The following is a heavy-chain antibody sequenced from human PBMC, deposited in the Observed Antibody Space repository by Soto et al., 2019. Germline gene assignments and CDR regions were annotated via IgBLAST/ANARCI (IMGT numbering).Heavy chain of an antibody. CDR1: GGSISSGGYS. Sequence: PSETLSLSCAVSGGSISSGGYSWSWIRQPPGKGLEWIGYIYHSGSTYYNPSLKSRVTISVDRSKNQFSLKLSSVTAADTAVYYCARGLVATSEDWFDPWGQGTLVTVSS. J-gene: IGHJ5*02. CDR3: ARGLVATSEDWFDP. D-gene: IGHD1-1*01. V-gene: IGHV4-30-2*01. CDR2: IYHSGST.